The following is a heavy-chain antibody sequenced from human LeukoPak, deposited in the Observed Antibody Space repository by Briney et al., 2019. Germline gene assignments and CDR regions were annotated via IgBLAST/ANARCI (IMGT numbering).Heavy chain of an antibody. V-gene: IGHV3-23*01. CDR3: ASRSQLWLTFDY. D-gene: IGHD5-18*01. Sequence: GGSLRLSCAASGFTFSNIAMTWVRQAPGKGLEWVSSISGSAGSAYYADSVKGRFSISRDNSKNTLYLQMNSLRAEDTAVYYCASRSQLWLTFDYWGQGTLVTVSS. CDR1: GFTFSNIA. CDR2: ISGSAGSA. J-gene: IGHJ4*02.